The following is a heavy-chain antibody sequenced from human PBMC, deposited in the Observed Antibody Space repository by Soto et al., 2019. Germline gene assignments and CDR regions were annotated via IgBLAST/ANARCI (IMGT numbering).Heavy chain of an antibody. CDR2: ISYDGSNK. D-gene: IGHD1-26*01. J-gene: IGHJ3*02. CDR3: AKDGAFRELLYAFDI. CDR1: GFTFSSYG. V-gene: IGHV3-30*18. Sequence: QVQLVESGGGVVQPGRSLRLSCAASGFTFSSYGMYWVRQAPGKGLEWVAVISYDGSNKYYADSVKGRFTISRDNSKNTLYLQMNSLRAEDTAVYYCAKDGAFRELLYAFDIWGQGTMVTVSS.